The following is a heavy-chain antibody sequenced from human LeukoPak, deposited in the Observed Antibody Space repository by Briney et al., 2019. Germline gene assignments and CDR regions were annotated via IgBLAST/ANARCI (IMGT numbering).Heavy chain of an antibody. Sequence: PSQTLSLTCTVSGGSISSYYWSWIRQPPGKGLEWIGYIYYSGSTNYNPSLKSRVTISVDTSKNQFSLKLSSVTAADTAVYYCATTTVTTSAEYFQHWGQGTLVTVSS. V-gene: IGHV4-59*01. CDR1: GGSISSYY. J-gene: IGHJ1*01. CDR3: ATTTVTTSAEYFQH. CDR2: IYYSGST. D-gene: IGHD4-17*01.